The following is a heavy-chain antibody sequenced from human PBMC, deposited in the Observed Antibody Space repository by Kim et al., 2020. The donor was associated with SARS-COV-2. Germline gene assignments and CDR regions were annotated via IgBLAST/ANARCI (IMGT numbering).Heavy chain of an antibody. Sequence: STSYAQKFQGGVTMTRDTSTSTVYMELSSLRSEDTAVYYCARGWATVAPDWGQGTLVTVSS. D-gene: IGHD4-17*01. J-gene: IGHJ4*02. CDR2: ST. CDR3: ARGWATVAPD. V-gene: IGHV1-46*01.